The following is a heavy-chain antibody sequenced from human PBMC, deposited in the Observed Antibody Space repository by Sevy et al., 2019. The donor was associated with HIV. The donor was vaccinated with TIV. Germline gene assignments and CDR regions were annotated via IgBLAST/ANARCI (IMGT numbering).Heavy chain of an antibody. V-gene: IGHV1-18*01. CDR2: IGVYNGNS. Sequence: ASVKVSCKASGYTFSSNGIARVRQAPGQGLQWMGWIGVYNGNSKYAQNLQDILTMTTDTSTSTAYMVLKSLRSDDTAVYYCARVPTYYFGSGTYFDYWGHGTLVTVCS. D-gene: IGHD3-10*01. CDR3: ARVPTYYFGSGTYFDY. J-gene: IGHJ4*01. CDR1: GYTFSSNG.